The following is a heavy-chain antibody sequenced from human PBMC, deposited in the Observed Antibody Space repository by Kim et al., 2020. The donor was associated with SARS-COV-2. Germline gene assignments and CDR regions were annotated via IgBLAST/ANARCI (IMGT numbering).Heavy chain of an antibody. Sequence: SVKVSCKASGGTFSSYAISWVRQAPGQGLEWMGRIIPILGIANYAQKFQGRVTITADKSTSTAYMELSSLRSEDTAVYYCARDRLAGDYDFWSGYYYGMDVWGQGTTVTVSS. D-gene: IGHD3-3*01. CDR1: GGTFSSYA. V-gene: IGHV1-69*04. J-gene: IGHJ6*02. CDR3: ARDRLAGDYDFWSGYYYGMDV. CDR2: IIPILGIA.